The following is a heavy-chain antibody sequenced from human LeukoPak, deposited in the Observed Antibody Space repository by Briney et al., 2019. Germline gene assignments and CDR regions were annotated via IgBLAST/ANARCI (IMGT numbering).Heavy chain of an antibody. Sequence: PGGSLRLSCAASGFTFSSYAMSWVRQAPGKGLEWGSAISGSGGSTYHADSVKGRFTISRDNSKNTLYLQMNSLRAEDTAVYYCAKWVEYGSSGFDYWGQGTLVTVSS. CDR3: AKWVEYGSSGFDY. J-gene: IGHJ4*02. D-gene: IGHD6-6*01. CDR2: ISGSGGST. CDR1: GFTFSSYA. V-gene: IGHV3-23*01.